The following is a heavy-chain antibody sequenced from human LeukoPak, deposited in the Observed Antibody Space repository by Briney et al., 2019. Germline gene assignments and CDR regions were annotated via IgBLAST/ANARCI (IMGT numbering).Heavy chain of an antibody. J-gene: IGHJ5*02. Sequence: GGSLRLSCAASGFTFSSYEMNWVRQAPGKGLEWVSYISSSGSSISYADSVKGRFTISRDNAKNSLYLQMNSLRAEDTAVYYCARLQEDYDFWSGSRAWFDRWGQGTLVTVSS. CDR3: ARLQEDYDFWSGSRAWFDR. V-gene: IGHV3-48*03. CDR2: ISSSGSSI. D-gene: IGHD3-3*01. CDR1: GFTFSSYE.